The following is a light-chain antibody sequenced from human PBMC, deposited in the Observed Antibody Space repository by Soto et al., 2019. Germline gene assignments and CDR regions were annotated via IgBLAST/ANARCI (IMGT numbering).Light chain of an antibody. CDR3: QHYNSYSEA. J-gene: IGKJ1*01. CDR1: QGVGVW. Sequence: DIQMTQSPSSVSASVGDTVTITCRASQGVGVWLGWYQQKPGKAPHLLIYGASGLQVGVPSRFSGSVSGADFTLTISNLQPEDFATYYCQHYNSYSEAFGQGTKVELK. V-gene: IGKV1D-16*01. CDR2: GAS.